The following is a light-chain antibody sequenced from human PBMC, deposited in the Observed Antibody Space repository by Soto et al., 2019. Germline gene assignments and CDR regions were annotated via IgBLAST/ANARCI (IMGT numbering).Light chain of an antibody. Sequence: DIQMTQSPSSLSASVGDRVTITCRASQSISNFLNWYQQKPGKAPQLLISAASSLQIGVPSRFSGSGSGTDFTLTISSLQPEDFATYYCQQSYSTPRTFGQGTKVEIK. V-gene: IGKV1-39*01. CDR3: QQSYSTPRT. J-gene: IGKJ1*01. CDR1: QSISNF. CDR2: AAS.